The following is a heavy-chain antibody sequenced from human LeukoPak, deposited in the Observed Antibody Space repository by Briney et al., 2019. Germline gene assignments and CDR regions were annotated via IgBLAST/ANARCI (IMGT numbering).Heavy chain of an antibody. CDR1: GYSIRSGDY. J-gene: IGHJ4*02. CDR2: VYHSGST. D-gene: IGHD4-17*01. V-gene: IGHV4-38-2*01. Sequence: SETLSLTCAVSGYSIRSGDYWGWIRQSPGKGLEWIGSVYHSGSTHYNPSLKSRVTISVDTSKNQFSLMLSSVTAADTAVYYCARNRSVTTTPGFDHWGQGTLVTVSS. CDR3: ARNRSVTTTPGFDH.